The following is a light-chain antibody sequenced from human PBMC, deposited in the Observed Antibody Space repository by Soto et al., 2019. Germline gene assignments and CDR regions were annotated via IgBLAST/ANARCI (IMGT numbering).Light chain of an antibody. V-gene: IGLV2-8*01. CDR3: AAWDASLNGVV. Sequence: QSALTQPPSASGSPGQSVTISCTGTSSDVGGYNYVSWYQQYPGKAPKMMIYEVTKRPSGVPDRFSGSKSGNTASLTVSGLLTEDEADYYCAAWDASLNGVVIGGGTKLTVL. CDR1: SSDVGGYNY. J-gene: IGLJ2*01. CDR2: EVT.